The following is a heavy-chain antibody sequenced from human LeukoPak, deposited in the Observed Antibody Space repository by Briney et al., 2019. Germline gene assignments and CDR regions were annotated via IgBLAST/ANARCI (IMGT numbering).Heavy chain of an antibody. CDR1: GYTFTSYG. V-gene: IGHV1-18*01. CDR3: ARVLAYYYYMDV. Sequence: ASVKVSCKASGYTFTSYGISWVRQAPGQGLEWMGWISAYNGNTNYAQKLQGRVTMTTDTSTSTAYMELRSLRSDDTAVYHCARVLAYYYYMDVWGKGTTVTISS. CDR2: ISAYNGNT. J-gene: IGHJ6*03. D-gene: IGHD2-8*01.